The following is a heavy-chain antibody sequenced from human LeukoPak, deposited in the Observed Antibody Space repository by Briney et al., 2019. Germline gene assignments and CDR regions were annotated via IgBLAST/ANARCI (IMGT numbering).Heavy chain of an antibody. J-gene: IGHJ6*03. Sequence: GASVKVSCKASGYTFTSYGISWVRQAPGQGLEWMGWISAYNGNTNYAQKLQGRVTMTTDTSTSTAYMELRSLRSDDTAVYYCARDGMGGIAAAGRSLYMDVWGKGTTVTVSS. CDR1: GYTFTSYG. CDR3: ARDGMGGIAAAGRSLYMDV. CDR2: ISAYNGNT. V-gene: IGHV1-18*01. D-gene: IGHD6-13*01.